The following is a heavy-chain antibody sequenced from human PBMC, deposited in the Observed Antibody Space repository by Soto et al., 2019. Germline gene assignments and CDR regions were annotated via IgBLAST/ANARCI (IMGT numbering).Heavy chain of an antibody. CDR1: GDSISSGTYF. D-gene: IGHD7-27*01. CDR2: ISNSGRI. J-gene: IGHJ4*02. V-gene: IGHV4-31*03. Sequence: QVQLQESGPGLVKPSQTLSLSCTVSGDSISSGTYFWSWIRQHPGKGLEWIGYISNSGRISYNPSLKSRVTMSVDTSKNQFSLKLSSVTAADTAVYYCTGDSTGESYWGQGSLVTVSS. CDR3: TGDSTGESY.